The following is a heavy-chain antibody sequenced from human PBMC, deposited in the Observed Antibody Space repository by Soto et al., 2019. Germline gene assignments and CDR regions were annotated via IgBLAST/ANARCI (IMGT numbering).Heavy chain of an antibody. CDR3: ARHRWGSGSYSGLLDF. J-gene: IGHJ4*02. Sequence: SETLSLTCSVSGGSISTSSYFWGWIRQPPGKGLEWVGAVHYSGSANYRSSLQSRVTISVDTSQNQFSLRLRSVAAADTAVYYCARHRWGSGSYSGLLDFWGQGALVTVSS. D-gene: IGHD3-10*01. CDR1: GGSISTSSYF. CDR2: VHYSGSA. V-gene: IGHV4-39*01.